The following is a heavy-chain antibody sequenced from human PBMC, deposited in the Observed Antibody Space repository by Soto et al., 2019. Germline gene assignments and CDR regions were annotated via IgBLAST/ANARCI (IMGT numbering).Heavy chain of an antibody. CDR1: GYSFNSYG. D-gene: IGHD3-22*01. CDR3: ARGGYYDSSGSRNYHYYGMDA. CDR2: ISPYDDNT. J-gene: IGHJ6*02. Sequence: QVQLVQSGSEVKKPGASVKVSCKASGYSFNSYGISWVRQAPGQGLEWLGWISPYDDNTKYAQSLQGRVTMTTDTSTRTAYMELRILRSDDTAVYYCARGGYYDSSGSRNYHYYGMDAWGQGTTVTVS. V-gene: IGHV1-18*01.